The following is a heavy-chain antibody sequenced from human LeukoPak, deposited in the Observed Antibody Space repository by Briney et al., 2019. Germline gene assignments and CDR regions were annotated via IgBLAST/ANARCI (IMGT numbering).Heavy chain of an antibody. Sequence: QAGGSLRLSCAASGFTFSSYGMHWVRQAPGKGLEWVSTIFPSSVEIHYADSVKGRFTISRDNSRSTLSLQMDSLRAEDTATYYCATYRQIQVPLEFWGQGTLVTVSS. CDR1: GFTFSSYG. V-gene: IGHV3-23*01. D-gene: IGHD5-18*01. CDR3: ATYRQIQVPLEF. CDR2: IFPSSVEI. J-gene: IGHJ4*02.